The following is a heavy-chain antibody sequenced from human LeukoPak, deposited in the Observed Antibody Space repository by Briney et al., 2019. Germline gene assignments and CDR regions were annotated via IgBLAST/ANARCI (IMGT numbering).Heavy chain of an antibody. D-gene: IGHD6-19*01. Sequence: SETLSLTCTVSGGSISSYYWSWIRQPPGKGLEWIGYIYYSGSTNYNPSLKSRVTISVDTSKNQFSLKLSSMTAADTAVYYCARHKMRYSGGWSLFDYWGQGTLVTVSS. CDR1: GGSISSYY. CDR3: ARHKMRYSGGWSLFDY. V-gene: IGHV4-59*08. CDR2: IYYSGST. J-gene: IGHJ4*02.